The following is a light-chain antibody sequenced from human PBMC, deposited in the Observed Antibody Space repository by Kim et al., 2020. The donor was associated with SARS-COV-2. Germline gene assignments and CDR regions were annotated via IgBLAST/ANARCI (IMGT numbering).Light chain of an antibody. CDR1: NIGSKS. CDR2: YDS. V-gene: IGLV3-21*04. CDR3: QVWDSSSDRV. J-gene: IGLJ3*02. Sequence: SYELSQPPSVSVAPGKTARITCGGNNIGSKSVHWYQQKPGQAPVLVIYYDSDRPSGIPERFSGSNSGNTATLTISRVEAGDEADYYCQVWDSSSDRVFGGGTQLTV.